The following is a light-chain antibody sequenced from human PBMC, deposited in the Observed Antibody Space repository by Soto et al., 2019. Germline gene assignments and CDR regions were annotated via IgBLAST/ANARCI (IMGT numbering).Light chain of an antibody. CDR2: DAS. J-gene: IGKJ4*01. CDR3: QHRYNWPPLT. V-gene: IGKV3-11*01. CDR1: QSVGSS. Sequence: EIVLTQSPATLSLSPGERATLSCRASQSVGSSLAWYHQKPGQSPRLLIYDASNRAAGSPARFSGSGSGTDFTLTISSLEPEDFAVYYCQHRYNWPPLTFGGGTKVEIK.